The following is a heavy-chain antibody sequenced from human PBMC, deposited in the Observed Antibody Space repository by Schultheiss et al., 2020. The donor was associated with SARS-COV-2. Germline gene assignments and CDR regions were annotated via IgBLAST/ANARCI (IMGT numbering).Heavy chain of an antibody. CDR2: ISGSGGNT. D-gene: IGHD2-8*01. Sequence: GESLKISCAASGFTFSNYAMTWVRRAPGKGLEWVSSISGSGGNTHYADSVKGRFTISRDNSKNTLHLQMNSLRAGDTAAYYCAKETGLNGFDYWGQGTLVTVSS. CDR1: GFTFSNYA. V-gene: IGHV3-23*01. J-gene: IGHJ4*02. CDR3: AKETGLNGFDY.